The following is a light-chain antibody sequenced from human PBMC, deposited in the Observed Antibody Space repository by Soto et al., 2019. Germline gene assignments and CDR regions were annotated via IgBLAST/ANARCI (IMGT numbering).Light chain of an antibody. CDR2: AAS. Sequence: DIRLTQSPSFLSASVGDRVTITCRASQGISSYLAWYQQKPGKAPKLLIYAASTLQSGVPSRFSGSGSGTEFTLTISSLQPEDFATYYCQQLNSYPLTFGGATKVDI. CDR1: QGISSY. V-gene: IGKV1-9*01. CDR3: QQLNSYPLT. J-gene: IGKJ4*01.